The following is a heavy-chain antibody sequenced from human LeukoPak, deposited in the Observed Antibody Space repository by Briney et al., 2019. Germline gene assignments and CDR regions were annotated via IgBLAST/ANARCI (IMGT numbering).Heavy chain of an antibody. CDR1: GYTFTNYA. Sequence: ASVKVSCKASGYTFTNYAIHWVRQAPGQRLEWMGWINAANGNTKYSQKFQGRVTITRDTSASTAYMELSSLRSEDTAVYYCAREGTFHYDDWGQGTLVTVSS. D-gene: IGHD2/OR15-2a*01. CDR3: AREGTFHYDD. CDR2: INAANGNT. J-gene: IGHJ4*02. V-gene: IGHV1-3*01.